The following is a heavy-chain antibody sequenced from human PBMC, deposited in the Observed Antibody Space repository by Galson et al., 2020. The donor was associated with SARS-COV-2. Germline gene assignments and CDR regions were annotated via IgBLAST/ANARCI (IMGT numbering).Heavy chain of an antibody. J-gene: IGHJ5*02. CDR1: GFSLSNARMG. Sequence: SGPTLVKPTETLTLTCTVSGFSLSNARMGVSWIRQPPGKALEWLAHIFSNDEKSYSTSLKSRLTISKDTSKSQVVLTMTNMDPVDTATYYCAHLVVVVAATPEGWVDPWSQGTLVTGSS. V-gene: IGHV2-26*01. CDR3: AHLVVVVAATPEGWVDP. CDR2: IFSNDEK. D-gene: IGHD2-15*01.